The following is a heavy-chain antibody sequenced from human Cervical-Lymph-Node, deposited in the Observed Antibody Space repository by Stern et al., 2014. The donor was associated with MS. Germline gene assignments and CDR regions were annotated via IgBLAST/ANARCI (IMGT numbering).Heavy chain of an antibody. V-gene: IGHV3-30*03. J-gene: IGHJ4*02. CDR1: GFTFSSYG. Sequence: HLVESGGAVVQPGRSLRLSCAASGFTFSSYGMHWVRQAPGQGREWVTVISYDGNHKYYAASVKGRFTISRDNSKNTLHLQMNSVTPDDTAIYYCARDYEDTSMLFDHWGQGTLVTVSS. CDR3: ARDYEDTSMLFDH. D-gene: IGHD2-8*01. CDR2: ISYDGNHK.